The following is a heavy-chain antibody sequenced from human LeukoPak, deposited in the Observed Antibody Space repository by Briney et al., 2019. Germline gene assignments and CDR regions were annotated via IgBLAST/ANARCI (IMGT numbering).Heavy chain of an antibody. CDR1: GFTFSSYA. CDR3: ARVRSARPGY. D-gene: IGHD1-26*01. V-gene: IGHV3-30-3*01. J-gene: IGHJ4*02. Sequence: PGRSLRLSCAASGFTFSSYAMHWVRQAPGEGLEWVAVISYDGSNKYYADSVKGRFTISRDNSKNTLYLQMNSLRAEDTAVYYCARVRSARPGYWGQGTLVTVSS. CDR2: ISYDGSNK.